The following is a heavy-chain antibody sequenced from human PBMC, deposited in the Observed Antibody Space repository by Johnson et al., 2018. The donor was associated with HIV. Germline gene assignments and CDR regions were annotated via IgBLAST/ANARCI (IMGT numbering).Heavy chain of an antibody. D-gene: IGHD1-26*01. CDR1: GFTFDDYA. CDR2: IYGGGST. J-gene: IGHJ3*01. V-gene: IGHV3-53*01. CDR3: ARGRGGYYTFDV. Sequence: VQLVESGGGLVQPGRSLRLSCAASGFTFDDYAMHWVRQAPGKGLEWVSVIYGGGSTDYGDSVKGRFTISRDNSKNTVYLQMNSLRAEDTAVYYCARGRGGYYTFDVWGQGTMVTVSS.